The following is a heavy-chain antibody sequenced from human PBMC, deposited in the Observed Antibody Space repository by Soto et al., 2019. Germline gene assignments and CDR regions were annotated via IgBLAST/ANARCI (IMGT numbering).Heavy chain of an antibody. D-gene: IGHD3-22*01. J-gene: IGHJ4*02. CDR3: AKDPGYYDSSGSYFDY. Sequence: GGSLILSCTASVFTFSSYGMHWFRHARVKGLEWVAVISYDGSNKYYADSVKGRFTISRDNSKNTLYLQMNSLRAEDTAVYYCAKDPGYYDSSGSYFDYWGQGTLVTVSS. CDR1: VFTFSSYG. V-gene: IGHV3-30*18. CDR2: ISYDGSNK.